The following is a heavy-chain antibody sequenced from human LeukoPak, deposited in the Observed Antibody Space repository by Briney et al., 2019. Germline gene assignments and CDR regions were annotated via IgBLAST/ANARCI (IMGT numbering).Heavy chain of an antibody. CDR3: ARGGYCSSTSCYPSRYYYGMDV. J-gene: IGHJ6*04. CDR1: GGTFSSYA. D-gene: IGHD2-2*01. V-gene: IGHV1-69*13. CDR2: IIPIFGTA. Sequence: SVKVSCKASGGTFSSYAISWVRQAPGQGLEWMGGIIPIFGTANSAQKFQGRVTITADESTSTAYMELSSLRSEDTAVYYCARGGYCSSTSCYPSRYYYGMDVWGKGTTVTVSS.